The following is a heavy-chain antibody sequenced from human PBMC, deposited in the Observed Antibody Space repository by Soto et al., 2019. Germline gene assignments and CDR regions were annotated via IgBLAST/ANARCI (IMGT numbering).Heavy chain of an antibody. CDR2: INHSGIT. V-gene: IGHV4-34*01. CDR1: GGSFSGYY. Sequence: KTSETLSLTCAVYGGSFSGYYWSWIRQPPGKGLEWIGEINHSGITNYNPSLKSRVTISVDTSKNQFSLKLSSVTAADTAVYYCARGLPVLRYFDWLSRTTYNWFDPCGEVT. CDR3: ARGLPVLRYFDWLSRTTYNWFDP. D-gene: IGHD3-9*01. J-gene: IGHJ5*02.